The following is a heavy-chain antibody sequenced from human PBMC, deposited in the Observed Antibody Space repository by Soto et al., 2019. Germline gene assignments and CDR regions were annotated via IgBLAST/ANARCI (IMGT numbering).Heavy chain of an antibody. CDR3: TTERGYSSGLGMFDP. Sequence: EVQLVESGGGLVKPGGSLRLSCAASGFTFSNAWMSWVRQAPGKGLEWVGRIKSKTDGGTTDYAAPVKGRFTISRDDSKNTLYLQMNSLKTEDTAVYYCTTERGYSSGLGMFDPWGQGTLVTVSS. CDR2: IKSKTDGGTT. CDR1: GFTFSNAW. J-gene: IGHJ5*02. D-gene: IGHD6-19*01. V-gene: IGHV3-15*01.